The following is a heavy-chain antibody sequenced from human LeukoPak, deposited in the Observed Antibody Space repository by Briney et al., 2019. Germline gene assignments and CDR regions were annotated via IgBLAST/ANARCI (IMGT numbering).Heavy chain of an antibody. CDR2: IYHSGST. J-gene: IGHJ4*02. Sequence: SETLSLTCTVSGGSISSYYWSWIRQPPGKGLEWIGEIYHSGSTNYNPSLKSRVTISVDKSKNQFSLKLSSVTAADTAVYYCAALGGATDFDYWGQGTLVTVSS. D-gene: IGHD1-26*01. CDR3: AALGGATDFDY. CDR1: GGSISSYY. V-gene: IGHV4-59*12.